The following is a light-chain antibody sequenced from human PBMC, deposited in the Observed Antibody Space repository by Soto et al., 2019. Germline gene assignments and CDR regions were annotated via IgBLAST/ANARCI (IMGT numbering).Light chain of an antibody. CDR3: QQRSNWPPGFS. CDR2: ETS. V-gene: IGKV3-11*01. CDR1: QSVTSY. J-gene: IGKJ2*03. Sequence: EIVLTQSPATLSLSPGETATLSCRASQSVTSYLAWFQQKPGQAPRLLIYETSNRAAGIPARFSGSGSGTDFTLAIRCLEPEDFAIYYCQQRSNWPPGFSFGLGTKLEIK.